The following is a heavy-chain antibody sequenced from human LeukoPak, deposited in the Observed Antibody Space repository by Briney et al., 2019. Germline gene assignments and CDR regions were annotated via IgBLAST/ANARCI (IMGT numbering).Heavy chain of an antibody. Sequence: GGSLRLSCAASGFTFSSYWMSWVRQAPGKGLEWVANIKQDGSEKYYVDSVKGRFTISRDNAKNSLYLQMNSLRAEDTAVYYCARDCHSRSLPGDYWGQGTLVTVSS. V-gene: IGHV3-7*01. J-gene: IGHJ4*02. D-gene: IGHD6-13*01. CDR1: GFTFSSYW. CDR2: IKQDGSEK. CDR3: ARDCHSRSLPGDY.